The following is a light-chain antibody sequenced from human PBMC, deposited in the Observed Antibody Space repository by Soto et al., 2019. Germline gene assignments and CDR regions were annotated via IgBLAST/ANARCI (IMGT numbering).Light chain of an antibody. CDR2: AAS. V-gene: IGKV1-17*02. CDR3: QQANSFPRT. J-gene: IGKJ3*01. Sequence: DIQMTQSPSSLSASVGDRVTITCRASQGIRSGLGWYQQKPGKAPKRLIDAASSLQSGVPSRFSGSGSGTDFTLTINNLQPEDFATYYCQQANSFPRTFGPGTKVDIK. CDR1: QGIRSG.